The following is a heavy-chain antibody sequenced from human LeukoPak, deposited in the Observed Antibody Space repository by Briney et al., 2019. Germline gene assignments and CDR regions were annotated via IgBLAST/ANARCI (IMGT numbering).Heavy chain of an antibody. CDR2: ITHSTDRT. CDR1: GFIFSPYA. J-gene: IGHJ4*02. CDR3: ARDPRPGYGCGWYYFDS. Sequence: PRGSLRLSCAASGFIFSPYAMSGVRQAPGKGLEWVSSITHSTDRTYYAYSVEGRFTVSRDNTGNALFLQINSLRAEDTAIYYCARDPRPGYGCGWYYFDSWGQGTLVTVSS. D-gene: IGHD6-19*01. V-gene: IGHV3-23*01.